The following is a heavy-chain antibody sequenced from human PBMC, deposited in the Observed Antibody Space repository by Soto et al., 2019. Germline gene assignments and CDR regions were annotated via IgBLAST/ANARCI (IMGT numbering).Heavy chain of an antibody. CDR1: GFTFSSYD. Sequence: EVQLVESGGGLVQPGGSLRLSCAASGFTFSSYDMHWVRQATGKGLEWVSAIGTAGDPYYPGSVKGRFTISRENAKNSLYLQMNSLRAGDTAVYYCARGHRDGYNGDWYFDLWGRGTLVTVSS. CDR3: ARGHRDGYNGDWYFDL. CDR2: IGTAGDP. V-gene: IGHV3-13*05. D-gene: IGHD5-12*01. J-gene: IGHJ2*01.